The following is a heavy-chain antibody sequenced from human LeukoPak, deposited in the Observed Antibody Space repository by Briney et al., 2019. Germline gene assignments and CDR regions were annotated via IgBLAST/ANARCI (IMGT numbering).Heavy chain of an antibody. CDR1: GFTFSSYA. J-gene: IGHJ4*02. V-gene: IGHV3-23*01. CDR2: ISGSGGST. Sequence: GGSLRLSCAASGFTFSSYAMSWVRQAPGKGREWVSAISGSGGSTYYADSVNGRFAISINNPNNTLYLQMNSQRAEDTDVYYCAKDPIGPFDYWGQGTLVTVSS. CDR3: AKDPIGPFDY.